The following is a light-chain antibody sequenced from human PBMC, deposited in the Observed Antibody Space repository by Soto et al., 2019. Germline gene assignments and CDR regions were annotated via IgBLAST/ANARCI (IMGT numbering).Light chain of an antibody. CDR3: SSYSSSGTLYV. CDR2: DVS. CDR1: SSDVGDYNY. J-gene: IGLJ1*01. Sequence: QAVVTQPASVSGSPGQSITISCTGSSSDVGDYNYVAWYQQHPDKAPKLMIFDVSSRPSGVSNRFSGSKSGSTASLTISGLQAEDEADYFCSSYSSSGTLYVFGTGTKLTVL. V-gene: IGLV2-14*03.